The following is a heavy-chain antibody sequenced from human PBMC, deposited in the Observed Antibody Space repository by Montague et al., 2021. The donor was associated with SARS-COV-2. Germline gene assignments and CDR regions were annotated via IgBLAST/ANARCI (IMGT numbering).Heavy chain of an antibody. CDR2: INRSGST. Sequence: SETLSLTCAVSSGSFRGYYWSWIRQPPGKGLEWVGEINRSGSTTYNPSLESRVSISVDTSNKQFSLKVTSVTAADTAVYYCARLGAITLVRGITKADFSNYGMDVWGQGTTVTVSS. V-gene: IGHV4-34*01. D-gene: IGHD3-10*01. CDR1: SGSFRGYY. CDR3: ARLGAITLVRGITKADFSNYGMDV. J-gene: IGHJ6*02.